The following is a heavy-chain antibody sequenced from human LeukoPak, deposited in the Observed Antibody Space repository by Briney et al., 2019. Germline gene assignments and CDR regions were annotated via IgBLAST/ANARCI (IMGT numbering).Heavy chain of an antibody. CDR2: ISAYNGNT. Sequence: ASVEVSCKASGYTFTSYGISWVRQAPGQGLEWMGWISAYNGNTNYAQKLQGRVTMTTDTSTSTAYMELRSLRSDDTAVYYCARDQSPGIYCTNGVCYPGDYWGQGTLVTVSS. CDR3: ARDQSPGIYCTNGVCYPGDY. J-gene: IGHJ4*02. V-gene: IGHV1-18*01. D-gene: IGHD2-8*01. CDR1: GYTFTSYG.